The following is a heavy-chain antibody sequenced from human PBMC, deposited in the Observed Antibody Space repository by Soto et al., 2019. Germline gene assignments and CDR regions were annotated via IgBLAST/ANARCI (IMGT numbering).Heavy chain of an antibody. J-gene: IGHJ4*02. CDR1: ADTFTGYT. CDR2: VIPILGAS. V-gene: IGHV1-69*08. D-gene: IGHD3-10*01. CDR3: ARSRGSYYTNFYS. Sequence: QVQLVQSGAEVKKPGSSVKVSCKASADTFTGYTVTWVRQAPGQGLEWVGRVIPILGASNFAQKFQGRVTISADKSADTAYMVLTGLTSEDTAVYYCARSRGSYYTNFYSWGQGTLVTVSS.